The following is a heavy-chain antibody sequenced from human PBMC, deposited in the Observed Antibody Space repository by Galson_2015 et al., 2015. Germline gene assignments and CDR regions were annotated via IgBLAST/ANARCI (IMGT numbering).Heavy chain of an antibody. CDR3: ARVPPDYMSWGYYFDY. J-gene: IGHJ4*02. CDR2: MNPNSGST. V-gene: IGHV1-8*01. D-gene: IGHD3-16*01. Sequence: SVKVSCKASGYTFTSYDINWVRQATGQGLEWMGWMNPNSGSTVYAQKFHGRVTMTRNTSISTAYLELSSLRSEDTAVYYCARVPPDYMSWGYYFDYWGQGTLVTVSS. CDR1: GYTFTSYD.